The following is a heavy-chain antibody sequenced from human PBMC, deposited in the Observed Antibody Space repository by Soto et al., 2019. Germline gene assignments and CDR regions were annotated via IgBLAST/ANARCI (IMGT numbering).Heavy chain of an antibody. V-gene: IGHV1-58*01. J-gene: IGHJ4*02. Sequence: QMQLVQSGPEVKKPGTSVKVSCKASGFTFTSSAVQWVRQARGQRLEWIGWIVVGSDNTNYAQKFQERVTITRDMSTSTAYMELSSLRSEDTAVYYCAALNTTVTYYFDYWGQGTLVTVSS. CDR1: GFTFTSSA. CDR2: IVVGSDNT. D-gene: IGHD4-17*01. CDR3: AALNTTVTYYFDY.